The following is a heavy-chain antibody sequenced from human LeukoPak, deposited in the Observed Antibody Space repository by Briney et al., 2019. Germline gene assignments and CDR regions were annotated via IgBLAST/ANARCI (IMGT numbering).Heavy chain of an antibody. V-gene: IGHV3-30-3*01. Sequence: GGSLRLSCAASGFTFSSCAMHWVRQAPGKGLEWVAVISYDGSNKYYADSVKGRFTISRDNSKNTLYLQMNSLRAEDTAVYYCARDTCGGDCYSDYWGQGTLVTVSS. D-gene: IGHD2-21*02. CDR3: ARDTCGGDCYSDY. J-gene: IGHJ4*02. CDR1: GFTFSSCA. CDR2: ISYDGSNK.